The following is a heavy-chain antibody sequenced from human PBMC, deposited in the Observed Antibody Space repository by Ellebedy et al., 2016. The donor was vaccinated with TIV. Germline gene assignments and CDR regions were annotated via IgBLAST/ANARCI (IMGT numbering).Heavy chain of an antibody. J-gene: IGHJ4*02. Sequence: ASVKVSCKASGYTFTSYGITWVRQAPGQGLEWMGWISAHNGHTNYAQKLQGRVTMTTESSTSTAYMELRSLRSDDTAVYYCARDSRQWLEEYSFDYWGQGTLVTVSS. CDR1: GYTFTSYG. V-gene: IGHV1-18*01. CDR3: ARDSRQWLEEYSFDY. D-gene: IGHD6-19*01. CDR2: ISAHNGHT.